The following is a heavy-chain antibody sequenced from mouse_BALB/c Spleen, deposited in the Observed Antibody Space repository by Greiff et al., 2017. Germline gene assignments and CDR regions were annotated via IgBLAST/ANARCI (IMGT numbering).Heavy chain of an antibody. J-gene: IGHJ3*01. CDR2: INPNNGGT. CDR3: ARCDYDSY. D-gene: IGHD2-4*01. Sequence: EVQLQQSGPELVKPGASVKISCKTSGYTFTEYTMHWVKQSHGKSLEWIGGINPNNGGTSYNQKFQGKASITADTSSNTAYLQLSSLTSEDTAVYYCARCDYDSYWGQGTLVTVSA. V-gene: IGHV1-18*01. CDR1: GYTFTEYT.